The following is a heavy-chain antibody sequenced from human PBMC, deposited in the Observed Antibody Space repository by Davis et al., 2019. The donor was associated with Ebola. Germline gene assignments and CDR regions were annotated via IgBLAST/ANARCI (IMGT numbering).Heavy chain of an antibody. CDR2: ISSSSSTI. J-gene: IGHJ3*02. V-gene: IGHV3-48*04. CDR1: GFTFSSYN. Sequence: GESLKISCAASGFTFSSYNMNWVRQAPGKGLEWVSYISSSSSTIYYADSVKGRFTISRDNAKNSLYLQMNSLRAEDMALYYCAKGGIQLWSDAFDIWGQGTMVTVSS. CDR3: AKGGIQLWSDAFDI. D-gene: IGHD5-18*01.